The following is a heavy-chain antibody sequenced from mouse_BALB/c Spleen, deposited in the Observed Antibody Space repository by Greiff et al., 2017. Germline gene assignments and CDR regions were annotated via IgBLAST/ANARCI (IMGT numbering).Heavy chain of an antibody. CDR3: AREGAFAD. V-gene: IGHV5-9-4*01. CDR2: ISSGGSYT. CDR1: GFTFSSYA. Sequence: EVKVVESGGGLVKPGGSLKLSCAASGFTFSSYAMSWVRQSPEKRLEWVAEISSGGSYTYYPDTVTGRFTISRDNAKNTLYLEMSSLRSEDTAMYYCAREGAFADWGQGTLVTVSA. J-gene: IGHJ3*01.